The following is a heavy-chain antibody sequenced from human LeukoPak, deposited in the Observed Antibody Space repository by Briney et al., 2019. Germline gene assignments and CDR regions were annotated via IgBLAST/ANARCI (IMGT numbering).Heavy chain of an antibody. Sequence: SEPLSLTCTASGGSISSGSYYWSWIRQPAGKGLERIGRIYTNGSTNYNPSLKSRVTISVDTSKNQFSLKLSSVTAADTAVYYCARDGFLSNYYYYYNMDVWGQGTTVTVSS. V-gene: IGHV4-61*02. D-gene: IGHD3-3*02. CDR1: GGSISSGSYY. CDR3: ARDGFLSNYYYYYNMDV. CDR2: IYTNGST. J-gene: IGHJ6*02.